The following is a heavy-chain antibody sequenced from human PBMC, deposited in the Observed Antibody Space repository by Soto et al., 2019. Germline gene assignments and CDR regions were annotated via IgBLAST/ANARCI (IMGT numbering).Heavy chain of an antibody. Sequence: DEQVVETGGGLIQPGGSLRLSCAASGFILNNIYMSWVRQAPGKGLEWVSTISDGGKTYYADSVKGRFTLSRDNSKNTLYLQMNSLRAADTAVYYCSRDHTSGGYDYRGQGTLVTVSS. V-gene: IGHV3-53*02. CDR2: ISDGGKT. CDR3: SRDHTSGGYDY. D-gene: IGHD5-12*01. CDR1: GFILNNIY. J-gene: IGHJ4*02.